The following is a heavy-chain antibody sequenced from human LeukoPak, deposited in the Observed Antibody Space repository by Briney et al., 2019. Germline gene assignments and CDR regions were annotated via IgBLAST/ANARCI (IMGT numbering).Heavy chain of an antibody. CDR3: ARAGRYFDPFDY. D-gene: IGHD3-9*01. Sequence: GGSLRLSCAASGFTFSSYAMSWVRQAPGKGLEWVSAISGSGGSTYYADSVKGRFTISRDNAKNSLYLQMNSLRAEDTAVYYCARAGRYFDPFDYWGQGTLVTVSS. J-gene: IGHJ4*02. CDR2: ISGSGGST. V-gene: IGHV3-23*01. CDR1: GFTFSSYA.